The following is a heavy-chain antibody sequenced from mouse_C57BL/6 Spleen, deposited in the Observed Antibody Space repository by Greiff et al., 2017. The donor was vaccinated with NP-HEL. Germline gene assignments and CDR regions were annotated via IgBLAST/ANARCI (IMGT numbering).Heavy chain of an antibody. J-gene: IGHJ4*01. CDR2: ISSGSSTI. Sequence: EVQLVESGGGLVKPGGSLKLSCAASGFTFSDYGMHWVRQAPEKGLEWVAYISSGSSTIYYADTVKGRFTLSRDNAKNTLFLQMTSLRSEDTAMYYCARDYYYAMDYWGQGTSVTVSS. V-gene: IGHV5-17*01. CDR1: GFTFSDYG. CDR3: ARDYYYAMDY.